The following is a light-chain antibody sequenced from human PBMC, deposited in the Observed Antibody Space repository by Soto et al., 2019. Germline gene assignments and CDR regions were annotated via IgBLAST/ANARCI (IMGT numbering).Light chain of an antibody. CDR2: KAS. CDR3: QQYNSYSRWT. J-gene: IGKJ1*01. V-gene: IGKV1-5*03. Sequence: DNQLTQSPSTLSASVGDRVSITCWASQSIGSWLAWYQQKPGKAPKLLIYKASTLESGVPSRFSGSGSGTEFTLTINSLQLDDFATYYCQQYNSYSRWTFGQGTMVEIK. CDR1: QSIGSW.